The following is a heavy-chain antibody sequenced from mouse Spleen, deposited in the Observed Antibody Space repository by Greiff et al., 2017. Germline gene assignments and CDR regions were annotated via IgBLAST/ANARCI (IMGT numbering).Heavy chain of an antibody. D-gene: IGHD2-12*01. CDR1: GYSITSGYY. V-gene: IGHV3-6*01. Sequence: EVKLQESGPGLVKPSQSLSLTCSVTGYSITSGYYWNWIRQFPGNKLEWMGYISYDGSNNYNPSLKNRISITRDTSKNQFFLKLNSVTTEDTATYYCAREIDYNAMDYWGQGTSVTVSS. CDR3: AREIDYNAMDY. CDR2: ISYDGSN. J-gene: IGHJ4*01.